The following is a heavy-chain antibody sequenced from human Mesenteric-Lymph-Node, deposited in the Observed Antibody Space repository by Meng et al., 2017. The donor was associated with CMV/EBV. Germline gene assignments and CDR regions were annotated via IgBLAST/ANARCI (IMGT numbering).Heavy chain of an antibody. CDR2: ISSSSSYV. D-gene: IGHD6-25*01. Sequence: LSLTCAASGFTFSSSSMNWVRQAPGKGLEWVSSISSSSSYVYYGDSVKGRFTISRDNSKNTLYLQMNSLRAEDTAVYYCAKIPARPAYWGQGTLVTVAS. CDR1: GFTFSSSS. J-gene: IGHJ4*02. CDR3: AKIPARPAY. V-gene: IGHV3-21*04.